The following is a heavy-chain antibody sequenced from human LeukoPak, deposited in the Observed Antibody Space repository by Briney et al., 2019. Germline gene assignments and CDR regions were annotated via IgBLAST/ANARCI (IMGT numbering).Heavy chain of an antibody. V-gene: IGHV3-21*06. CDR3: ATETNGRHYDY. CDR2: IGPTGSDR. J-gene: IGHJ4*02. CDR1: GLTFSTSG. Sequence: GGSLRLTCTASGLTFSTSGFNWVRQAPGKGLEWVASIGPTGSDRYHADSIKGRFTISRDNANNFLYLQMNSLRAEDTAVYYCATETNGRHYDYWGQGTLLTVSS. D-gene: IGHD1-14*01.